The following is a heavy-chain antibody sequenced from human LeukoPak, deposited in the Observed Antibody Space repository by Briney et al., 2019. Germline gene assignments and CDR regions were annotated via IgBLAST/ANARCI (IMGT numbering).Heavy chain of an antibody. CDR3: ARVIMDYYDSSGYYRGYYFDY. Sequence: ASVKVSCKASGGIFSSYAISWVRQAPGQGLEWMGGIIPIFGTANYAQKFQGRVTITADESTSTAYMELSSLRSEDTAVYYCARVIMDYYDSSGYYRGYYFDYWGQGTLVTVSS. V-gene: IGHV1-69*13. J-gene: IGHJ4*02. CDR1: GGIFSSYA. D-gene: IGHD3-22*01. CDR2: IIPIFGTA.